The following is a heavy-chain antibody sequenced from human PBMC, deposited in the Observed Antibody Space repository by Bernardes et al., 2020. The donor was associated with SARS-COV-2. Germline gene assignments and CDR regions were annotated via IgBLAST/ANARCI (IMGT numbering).Heavy chain of an antibody. CDR1: GFTVSSNY. CDR3: ALTTYYYDNSGYFY. J-gene: IGHJ4*02. V-gene: IGHV3-53*01. CDR2: IYSGGST. D-gene: IGHD3-22*01. Sequence: GGSLRLSRAASGFTVSSNYMTWVRQAPGKGLEWVSLIYSGGSTYYADSVKGRFTISRHNSKNTLYLQMNSLRAEDTAVYYCALTTYYYDNSGYFYWGQGTPVTVSS.